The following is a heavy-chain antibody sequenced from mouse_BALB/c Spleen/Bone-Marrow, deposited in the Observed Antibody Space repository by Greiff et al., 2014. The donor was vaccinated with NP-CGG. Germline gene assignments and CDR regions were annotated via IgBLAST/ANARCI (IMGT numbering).Heavy chain of an antibody. CDR1: GYTFTGYW. D-gene: IGHD4-1*01. CDR3: ARRLNWDWFAY. Sequence: VQLQQSGAELAKPGASVKMSCKASGYTFTGYWMHWVKQRPGQGLEWIGYINPSTGYTDYNQKFKDKATLTADKSSSTAYMQLSSLTSEDSAVYYCARRLNWDWFAYWGQGTLVTVSA. CDR2: INPSTGYT. J-gene: IGHJ3*01. V-gene: IGHV1-7*01.